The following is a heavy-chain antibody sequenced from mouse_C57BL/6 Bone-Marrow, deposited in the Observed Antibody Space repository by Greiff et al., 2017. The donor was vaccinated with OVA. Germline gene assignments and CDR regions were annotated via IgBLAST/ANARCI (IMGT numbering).Heavy chain of an antibody. CDR3: ARPRRYAMDY. J-gene: IGHJ4*01. Sequence: QVQLKQSGAELVKPGASVKLSCKASGYTFTSYWMQWVKQRPGQGLEWIGEIDPSDSYTNYNQKFKGKATLTVDTSSSTAYMQLSSLTSEDSAVYYCARPRRYAMDYWGQGTSVTVSS. V-gene: IGHV1-50*01. CDR2: IDPSDSYT. D-gene: IGHD2-10*02. CDR1: GYTFTSYW.